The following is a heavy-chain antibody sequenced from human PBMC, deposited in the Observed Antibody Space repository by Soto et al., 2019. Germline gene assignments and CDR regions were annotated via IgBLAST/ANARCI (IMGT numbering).Heavy chain of an antibody. CDR2: INPYNANT. CDR1: GYTFTNYG. V-gene: IGHV1-18*04. D-gene: IGHD3-16*01. CDR3: ARDRVAGIWGDAFDI. Sequence: ASVKVSCKTSGYTFTNYGINWVRQAPGQGLEWMGWINPYNANTNYAQKLQGRVTMTTDTSTSTAYMDPRSLTSDDTAVYYCARDRVAGIWGDAFDIWGQGTMVTVSS. J-gene: IGHJ3*02.